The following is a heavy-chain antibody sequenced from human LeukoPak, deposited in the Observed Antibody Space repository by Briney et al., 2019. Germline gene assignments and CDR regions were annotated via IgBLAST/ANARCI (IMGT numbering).Heavy chain of an antibody. J-gene: IGHJ4*02. CDR3: GSRRTAMFGVIKGPIDY. CDR1: GESLRGHY. CDR2: INHSGST. Sequence: NPSETLSLTCAVNGESLRGHYWSWIRQPPGKGLEWIGEINHSGSTNYNPSLKSRVTISVDTSKNQFSLKLSSVTAADTAVYYCGSRRTAMFGVIKGPIDYWGQGTLVTVSS. V-gene: IGHV4-34*01. D-gene: IGHD3-3*01.